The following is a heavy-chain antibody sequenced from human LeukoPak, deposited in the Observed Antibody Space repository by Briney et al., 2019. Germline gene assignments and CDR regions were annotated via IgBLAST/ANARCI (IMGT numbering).Heavy chain of an antibody. Sequence: GGSLRLSCAASGFTFSSYSMNWVRQAPGKGLEWVSSISSSSSYIYYAVSVKGRFTISRDNAKNSLYLQMNSLRAEDTAVYYCARDHAYCSGGSCYDESLNWFDPWGQGTLVTVSS. CDR2: ISSSSSYI. CDR3: ARDHAYCSGGSCYDESLNWFDP. D-gene: IGHD2-15*01. V-gene: IGHV3-21*01. J-gene: IGHJ5*02. CDR1: GFTFSSYS.